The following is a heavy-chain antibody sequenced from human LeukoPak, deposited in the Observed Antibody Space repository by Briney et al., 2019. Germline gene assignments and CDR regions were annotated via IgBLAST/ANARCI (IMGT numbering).Heavy chain of an antibody. CDR1: GFTFSSYA. J-gene: IGHJ4*02. CDR2: ISYDGSNK. CDR3: AKGFYDYVWGSYRYVPFDY. V-gene: IGHV3-30-3*01. Sequence: PGGSLRLSCAASGFTFSSYAMPWVRQAPGKGLEWVAVISYDGSNKYYADSVKGRFTISRDNAKNSLYLQMNSLRAEDTALYYCAKGFYDYVWGSYRYVPFDYWGQGTLVTVSS. D-gene: IGHD3-16*02.